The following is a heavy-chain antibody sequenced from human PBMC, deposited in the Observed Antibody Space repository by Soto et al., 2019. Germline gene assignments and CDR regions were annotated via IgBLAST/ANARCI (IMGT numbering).Heavy chain of an antibody. CDR1: GLTFGSSW. J-gene: IGHJ3*02. V-gene: IGHV3-74*01. CDR3: VRAAPGAAFDI. Sequence: GGCMRLSCAASGLTFGSSWMHWVRQAPGKGLVWVSRINSDETITSYADSVRGRFTISRDNAKNTLYLQMNNLRAEDTALYYCVRAAPGAAFDIWGQGTMVTVSS. CDR2: INSDETIT. D-gene: IGHD3-10*01.